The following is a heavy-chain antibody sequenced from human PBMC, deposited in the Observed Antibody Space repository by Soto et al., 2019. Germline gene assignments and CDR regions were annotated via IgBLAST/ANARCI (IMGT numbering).Heavy chain of an antibody. CDR3: ARARTVGVEFWFDP. V-gene: IGHV4-30-2*01. CDR2: IYHRGDT. Sequence: SETLSLTCAVSGGSINSGGYSWNWIRQPPGKGLEWIGHIYHRGDTYYNPSLKSRVTISVDRSKNQFSLNLNSVTAADTAVYFCARARTVGVEFWFDPWGQGTLVTVSS. CDR1: GGSINSGGYS. J-gene: IGHJ5*02. D-gene: IGHD4-4*01.